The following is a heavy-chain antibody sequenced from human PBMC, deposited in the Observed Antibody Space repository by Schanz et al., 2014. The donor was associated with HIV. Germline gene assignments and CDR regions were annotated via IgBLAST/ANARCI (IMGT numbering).Heavy chain of an antibody. CDR2: ISGSGGHT. V-gene: IGHV3-23*04. CDR3: ANSGYCTSGVCYTRGYDTEV. Sequence: DVQLVESGGGLIQPGESLRLSCVASGFTFDDYAMHWVRQAPGKGLEWVSLISGSGGHTYYADSVKGRFTISRDNSKSSLYPQLNSMRAEDPAVYYCANSGYCTSGVCYTRGYDTEVWGQGTTVTVSS. D-gene: IGHD2-8*01. J-gene: IGHJ6*02. CDR1: GFTFDDYA.